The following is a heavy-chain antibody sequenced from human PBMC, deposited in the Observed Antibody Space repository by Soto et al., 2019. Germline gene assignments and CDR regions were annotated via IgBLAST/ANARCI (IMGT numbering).Heavy chain of an antibody. J-gene: IGHJ6*02. CDR1: EVIFSSYA. D-gene: IGHD3-22*01. Sequence: ASVKVSCKASEVIFSSYAISWVRQSPGQGHEWIRGIIPIFGTANYAQKFQGRVTIIADESTSTAYMELSSLRSEDTAVYYCARDYYDSSGYYFGQYGMDVWGQGTTVTVSS. CDR3: ARDYYDSSGYYFGQYGMDV. CDR2: IIPIFGTA. V-gene: IGHV1-69*13.